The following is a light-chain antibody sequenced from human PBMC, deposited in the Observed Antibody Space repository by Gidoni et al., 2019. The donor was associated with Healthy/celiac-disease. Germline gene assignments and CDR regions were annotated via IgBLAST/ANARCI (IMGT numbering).Light chain of an antibody. V-gene: IGLV2-8*01. CDR1: SSDDGGYNY. Sequence: QSALTQPPSASGSPGQSVTISCTGTSSDDGGYNYVSWYQQHPGEAPKLMIYVVSKRPSGVPYRFSCSKSGNTASLTVSGLRAEDEADYYCSSYAGSNNFVVFGGGTKLTVL. CDR2: VVS. J-gene: IGLJ2*01. CDR3: SSYAGSNNFVV.